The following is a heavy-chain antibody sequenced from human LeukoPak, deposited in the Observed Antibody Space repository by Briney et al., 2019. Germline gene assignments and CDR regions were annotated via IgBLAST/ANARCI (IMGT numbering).Heavy chain of an antibody. Sequence: PSETLSLTCTVSGGSISSGSYYWSWIRQPAGKGLEWIGRIYTSGSTNYNPSLKSRVTISVDTSKNQFSLKLSSVTAADTAVYYCARAITIFGVVTYTPTYYYYYMDVWGKGTTVTVSS. D-gene: IGHD3-3*01. CDR3: ARAITIFGVVTYTPTYYYYYMDV. V-gene: IGHV4-61*02. CDR2: IYTSGST. CDR1: GGSISSGSYY. J-gene: IGHJ6*03.